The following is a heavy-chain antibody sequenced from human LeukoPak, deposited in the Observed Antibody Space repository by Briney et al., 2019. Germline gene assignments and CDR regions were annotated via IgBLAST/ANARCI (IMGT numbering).Heavy chain of an antibody. D-gene: IGHD6-13*01. J-gene: IGHJ4*02. CDR2: IWYDGSNK. CDR3: ARDSMINIVLIAAAGTFDY. V-gene: IGHV3-33*01. Sequence: GGSLRLSCAASGFTFSSYGMHWVRQAPGKGLEWVAVIWYDGSNKYYADSATGRFTISRDNSKNTLYLQMNSLRAEDTAVYYCARDSMINIVLIAAAGTFDYWGQGTLVTVSS. CDR1: GFTFSSYG.